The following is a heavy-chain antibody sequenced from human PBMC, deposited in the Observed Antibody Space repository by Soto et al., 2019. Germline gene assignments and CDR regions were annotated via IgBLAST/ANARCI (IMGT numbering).Heavy chain of an antibody. Sequence: AGGSLRLSCEASGFNFRDFWMHWVRQPPGKGPEWVSNIPSDGRDVSYADSVRGRFTISRDDARNTLYLQMSDLRVEDTAIYYCTRDDSGLGIDYWGRGTQVTVSS. V-gene: IGHV3-74*01. CDR2: IPSDGRDV. CDR3: TRDDSGLGIDY. J-gene: IGHJ4*02. D-gene: IGHD1-26*01. CDR1: GFNFRDFW.